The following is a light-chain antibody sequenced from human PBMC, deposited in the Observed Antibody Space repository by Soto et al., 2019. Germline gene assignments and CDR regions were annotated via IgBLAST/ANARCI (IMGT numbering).Light chain of an antibody. CDR2: DAS. CDR1: QSVSSN. Sequence: DIVMTQSPATLSVSPGERATLSCRASQSVSSNLAWYQQKPGQASRLLIYDASNRATGIPARFSGSGSGTDFTLTISSLEPEDFAVYYCQQRSNWPPRITFGQGTRLEIK. CDR3: QQRSNWPPRIT. V-gene: IGKV3-11*01. J-gene: IGKJ5*01.